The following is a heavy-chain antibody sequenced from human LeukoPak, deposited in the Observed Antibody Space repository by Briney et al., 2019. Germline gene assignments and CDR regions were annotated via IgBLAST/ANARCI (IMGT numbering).Heavy chain of an antibody. CDR1: GGSISSYY. CDR2: IYYSGST. J-gene: IGHJ4*02. V-gene: IGHV4-59*01. CDR3: ARGPPPPWDLLGGVGRVTFYFDY. Sequence: SETLSLTCTVSGGSISSYYWSWIRQPPGKGLEWIGYIYYSGSTNYNPSLKSRVTISVDTSKNQFSLKLSYVPAADTAVYYCARGPPPPWDLLGGVGRVTFYFDYWGQGTLVTVSS. D-gene: IGHD1-26*01.